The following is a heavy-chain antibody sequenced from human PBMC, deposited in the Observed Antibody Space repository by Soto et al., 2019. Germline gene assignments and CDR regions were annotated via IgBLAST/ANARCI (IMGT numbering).Heavy chain of an antibody. CDR2: INPSGGST. J-gene: IGHJ6*02. V-gene: IGHV1-46*01. CDR1: GYTFTSYY. Sequence: EASVKVSCTASGYTFTSYYMHWVRQAPGQGLEWMGIINPSGGSTNYAQKFQGRVTITADESTSTAYMELSSLRSEDTAVYYCAREKGMPPEVDYYGMDVWGQGTTVTVSS. CDR3: AREKGMPPEVDYYGMDV. D-gene: IGHD2-2*01.